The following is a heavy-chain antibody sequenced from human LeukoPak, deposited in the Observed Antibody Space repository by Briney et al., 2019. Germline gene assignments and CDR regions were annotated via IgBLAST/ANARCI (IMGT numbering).Heavy chain of an antibody. CDR1: GFTFSSYW. J-gene: IGHJ4*02. Sequence: GGSLRLSCAASGFTFSSYWMHWVRQAPGKGLVWVSRINSDGSSTSYADSVKGRFTISRDNAKNTLYLQMSSLRAEDTAVYYCASSVAGLYYFDYWGQGTLVTVSS. CDR3: ASSVAGLYYFDY. CDR2: INSDGSST. D-gene: IGHD6-19*01. V-gene: IGHV3-74*01.